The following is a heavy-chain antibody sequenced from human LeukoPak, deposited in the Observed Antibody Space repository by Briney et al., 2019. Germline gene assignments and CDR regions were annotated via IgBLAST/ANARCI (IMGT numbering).Heavy chain of an antibody. J-gene: IGHJ4*02. CDR1: GGSISSYY. V-gene: IGHV4-59*12. CDR2: IYYSGST. CDR3: ARVRPGRSGFDY. D-gene: IGHD3-3*01. Sequence: SETLSLTCTVSGGSISSYYWSWIRQPPGKGLEWIGYIYYSGSTNYNPSLKSRVTISVDTSKNQFSLKLSSVTAADTAVYYCARVRPGRSGFDYWGQGTLVTVSS.